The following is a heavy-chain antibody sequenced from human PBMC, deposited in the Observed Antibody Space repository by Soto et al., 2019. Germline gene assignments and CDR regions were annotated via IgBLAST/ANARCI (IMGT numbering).Heavy chain of an antibody. J-gene: IGHJ4*02. Sequence: QVQLVQSGAEVKKPGSSVKVSCKASGRTFSSYAISWVRQAPGQGLEWMGGIIPIFGTANYAQKFQGRVTSTADESTSTAYMELSSLRSEDTAVYYCASFRDCSSTSCYVGDPGFDYWGQGTLVTVSS. CDR1: GRTFSSYA. CDR3: ASFRDCSSTSCYVGDPGFDY. V-gene: IGHV1-69*01. CDR2: IIPIFGTA. D-gene: IGHD2-2*01.